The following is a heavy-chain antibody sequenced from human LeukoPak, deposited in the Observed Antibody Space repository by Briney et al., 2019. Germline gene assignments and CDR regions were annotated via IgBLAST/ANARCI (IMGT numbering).Heavy chain of an antibody. CDR3: AKGAGRSGSYRSDAFDI. V-gene: IGHV3-23*01. CDR2: ISGGGAST. J-gene: IGHJ3*02. D-gene: IGHD3-10*01. CDR1: GFTFSSYA. Sequence: HTGGSLRLSCAASGFTFSSYAMSWVRQAPGKGLERVSGISGGGASTDYADSVKGRFTISRDNSKNTLYLQMSSLGADDTAVYYCAKGAGRSGSYRSDAFDIWGQGTVVTVSS.